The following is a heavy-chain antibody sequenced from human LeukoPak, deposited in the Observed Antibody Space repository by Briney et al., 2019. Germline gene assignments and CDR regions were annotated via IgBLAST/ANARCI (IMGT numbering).Heavy chain of an antibody. D-gene: IGHD3-10*01. J-gene: IGHJ6*04. CDR1: GYTFTSYA. CDR3: ARTMVRGVIISYYYYGMDV. Sequence: ASVKVSCTASGYTFTSYAMHWVRQAPGQRLEWMGWINAGNGNTKYSQKFQGRVTITRDTSASTAYMELSSLRSEDTAVYYCARTMVRGVIISYYYYGMDVWGKGTTVTVSS. V-gene: IGHV1-3*01. CDR2: INAGNGNT.